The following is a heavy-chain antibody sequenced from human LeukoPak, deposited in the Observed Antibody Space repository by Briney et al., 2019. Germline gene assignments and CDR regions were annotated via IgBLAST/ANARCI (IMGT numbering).Heavy chain of an antibody. CDR2: VNHSGSA. D-gene: IGHD2-15*01. CDR3: ARSPRYCSGGSCYFLHY. V-gene: IGHV4-34*01. Sequence: SETLSLTCAVYGGSLSAYYWSWIRQPPGKGLEWIGEVNHSGSANYNPSLKSRVTMSVDTSKNQFSLKLSSVTAADTAVYYCARSPRYCSGGSCYFLHYWGQGTLSPSPQ. CDR1: GGSLSAYY. J-gene: IGHJ4*02.